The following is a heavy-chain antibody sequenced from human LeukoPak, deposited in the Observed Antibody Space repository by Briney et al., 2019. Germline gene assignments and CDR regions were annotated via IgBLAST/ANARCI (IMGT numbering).Heavy chain of an antibody. Sequence: GSLRLSCAASGFSFSTYGIHWARQAPGKGLEWVTVISYDGSDKYYADSVKGRFTISRDNSRNTLYLQMNSLRVEDTAVYYCAKEVGTFTLDYWGQGTLVTVSS. V-gene: IGHV3-30*18. J-gene: IGHJ4*02. CDR1: GFSFSTYG. CDR3: AKEVGTFTLDY. D-gene: IGHD1-26*01. CDR2: ISYDGSDK.